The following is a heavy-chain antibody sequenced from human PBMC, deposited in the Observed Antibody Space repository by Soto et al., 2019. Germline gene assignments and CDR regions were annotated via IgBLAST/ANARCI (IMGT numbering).Heavy chain of an antibody. D-gene: IGHD2-2*01. Sequence: GGSLRLSCAASGFTFSSYAMSWVRKAPGKGLEWVSAISGSGGSTYYADSVKGRFTISRDNSKNTLYLQMNSLRAEDTAVYYCAKLGPGCSSTSCYFLTYYYYGMDVWGQGTTVTVSS. CDR2: ISGSGGST. CDR1: GFTFSSYA. V-gene: IGHV3-23*01. J-gene: IGHJ6*02. CDR3: AKLGPGCSSTSCYFLTYYYYGMDV.